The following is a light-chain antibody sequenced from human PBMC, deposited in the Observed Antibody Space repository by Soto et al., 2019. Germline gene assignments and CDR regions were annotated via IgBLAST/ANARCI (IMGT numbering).Light chain of an antibody. J-gene: IGLJ2*01. Sequence: QSVLTQPPSVSGAPGQRVTISCTGSSYNIGAGYDVHWYQQLPGTAPKLLIYGNSNRPSGVPDRFSGSKSGTSASLAITGLQAEYEADYYCQSYDSSLSGVVFGGGTKLTVL. CDR1: SYNIGAGYD. V-gene: IGLV1-40*01. CDR3: QSYDSSLSGVV. CDR2: GNS.